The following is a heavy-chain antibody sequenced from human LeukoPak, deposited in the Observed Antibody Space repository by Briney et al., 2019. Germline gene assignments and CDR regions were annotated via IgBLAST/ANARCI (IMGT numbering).Heavy chain of an antibody. D-gene: IGHD6-19*01. Sequence: GGSLRLSCAASGFTFSSYAMSWVRQAPGKGLEWVSAISGSGGSTYYADSVKGRFTISRDNSKNTLYLQMNSLRAEDTAVYYCARGIALGEQWPYYFDYWGQGTLVTVSS. V-gene: IGHV3-23*01. CDR1: GFTFSSYA. J-gene: IGHJ4*02. CDR3: ARGIALGEQWPYYFDY. CDR2: ISGSGGST.